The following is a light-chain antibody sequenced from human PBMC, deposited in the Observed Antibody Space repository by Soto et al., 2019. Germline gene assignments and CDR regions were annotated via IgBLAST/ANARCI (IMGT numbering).Light chain of an antibody. CDR1: QSVSSY. V-gene: IGKV3D-15*01. J-gene: IGKJ1*01. CDR2: DAS. CDR3: QQYNYWPGT. Sequence: EIVLTQSPATLSLSPGERATLSCRASQSVSSYLAWYQQKPGQAPRLLIYDASTRATGIPARFSGSGFGTEFTLTISSLQSEDFAVYYCQQYNYWPGTFGQGTKVDIK.